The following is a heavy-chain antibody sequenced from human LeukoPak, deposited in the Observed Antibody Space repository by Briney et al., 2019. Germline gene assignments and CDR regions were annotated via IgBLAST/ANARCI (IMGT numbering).Heavy chain of an antibody. J-gene: IGHJ3*02. V-gene: IGHV4-4*07. D-gene: IGHD2-21*02. CDR3: ASRDANTAAAFDI. Sequence: SETLSLTCTVSGGSISSYSWSWIRQPAGKGLEWIGHMYTSGITNYNPSLKSRVTMSVDTSKKQFSLKLSPVTAADTDVYYCASRDANTAAAFDIWGQGTMLTVSS. CDR2: MYTSGIT. CDR1: GGSISSYS.